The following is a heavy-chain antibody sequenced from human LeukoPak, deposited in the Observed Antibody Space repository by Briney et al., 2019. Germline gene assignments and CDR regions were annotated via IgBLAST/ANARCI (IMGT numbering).Heavy chain of an antibody. Sequence: SETLSLTCTVSGGSINSYYWTWIRQPPGKGLEWIGNIYNSGNTNYNPSLKSRVTISVDTSKSQFSLKLNSVTAADTAVYYCARVFDSGSQAYFYYMDVWGKGTTVTISS. D-gene: IGHD3-10*01. CDR2: IYNSGNT. J-gene: IGHJ6*03. V-gene: IGHV4-59*01. CDR3: ARVFDSGSQAYFYYMDV. CDR1: GGSINSYY.